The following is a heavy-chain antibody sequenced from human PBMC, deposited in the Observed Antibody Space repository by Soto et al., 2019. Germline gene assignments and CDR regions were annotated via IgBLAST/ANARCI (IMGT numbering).Heavy chain of an antibody. CDR1: GFTVSSNY. D-gene: IGHD2-15*01. V-gene: IGHV3-66*01. J-gene: IGHJ6*02. CDR2: IYSGGTI. CDR3: ARDPTQGYCSGGSCLPSYYYYGMVV. Sequence: GGSLRLSYAASGFTVSSNYMSWVRQAPGKGLQWVSVIYSGGTIYYADSVKGRFTISRDNAKNSLYLQMNSLRAEDTAVYYCARDPTQGYCSGGSCLPSYYYYGMVVWGQGTTVTVSS.